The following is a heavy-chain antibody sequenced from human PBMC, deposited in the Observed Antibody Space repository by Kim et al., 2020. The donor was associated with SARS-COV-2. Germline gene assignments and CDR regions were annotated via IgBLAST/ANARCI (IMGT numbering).Heavy chain of an antibody. V-gene: IGHV3-23*01. CDR3: ATWRAAHFDN. CDR1: GFIFSRYA. Sequence: GGSLRLSCTASGFIFSRYALSWIRQGPGKGLEWISYIDGPSTNTHYADSVKGRFTISRDNSKNTLYLQMDSLRADDTALYYCATWRAAHFDNWG. D-gene: IGHD6-25*01. J-gene: IGHJ3*02. CDR2: IDGPSTNT.